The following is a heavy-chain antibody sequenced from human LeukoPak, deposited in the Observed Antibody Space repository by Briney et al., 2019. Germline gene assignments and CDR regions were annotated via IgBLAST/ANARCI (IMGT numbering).Heavy chain of an antibody. CDR3: ARDEGCSSTSCYTGGDYYYYYGMDV. Sequence: ASVKVSCKASGYTLTSYVISWVRQAPGQGLEWMGWISAYNGNTNYAQKLQGRVTMTTDTSTSTAYMELRSLRSDDTAVYYCARDEGCSSTSCYTGGDYYYYYGMDVWGQGTTVTVSS. CDR2: ISAYNGNT. V-gene: IGHV1-18*01. CDR1: GYTLTSYV. J-gene: IGHJ6*02. D-gene: IGHD2-2*02.